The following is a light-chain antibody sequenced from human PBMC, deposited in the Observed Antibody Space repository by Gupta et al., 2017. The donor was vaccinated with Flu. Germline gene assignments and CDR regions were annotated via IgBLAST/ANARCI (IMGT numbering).Light chain of an antibody. V-gene: IGKV4-1*01. CDR3: QHDDNFPLT. Sequence: DIVMTQSPDSLAVSLGERATINCKSSQSVLSSSNNKNYLTWYQQKPGQPPRLLIYWASTRESGVPDRFSGSGSGTDFTLTISSLQAEDVAVYYCQHDDNFPLTFGGGTKVEIK. CDR2: WAS. J-gene: IGKJ4*01. CDR1: QSVLSSSNNKNY.